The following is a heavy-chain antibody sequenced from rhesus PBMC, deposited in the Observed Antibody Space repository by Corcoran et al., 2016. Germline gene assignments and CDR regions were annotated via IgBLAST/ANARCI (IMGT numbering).Heavy chain of an antibody. J-gene: IGHJ4*01. V-gene: IGHV3S5*01. Sequence: EVQLVETGGGLVQPGGSLRLSCAASGFTFSSFAMGGVRQSPGKGLEWVSGIKSSGTTSYYTDSVEGRFTVSRDNSKNTLSLQMDSLRPEDTGVYFCAKDRSGNYRPFESWGQGVLVTVSS. CDR3: AKDRSGNYRPFES. CDR2: IKSSGTTS. CDR1: GFTFSSFA. D-gene: IGHD1-44*01.